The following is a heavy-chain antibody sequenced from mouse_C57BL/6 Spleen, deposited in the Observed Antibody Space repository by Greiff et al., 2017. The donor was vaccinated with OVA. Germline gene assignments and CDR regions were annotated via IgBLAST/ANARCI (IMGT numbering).Heavy chain of an antibody. Sequence: EVQLQQSGPELVKPGASVKISCKASGYTFTDYYMNWVKQSHGKSLEWIGDINPNNGGTSYNQKFKGKATLTVDKSSSTAYMELRSLTSEDSAVYYCAGDYRAWFADWGQGTLVTVSA. CDR2: INPNNGGT. CDR3: AGDYRAWFAD. D-gene: IGHD2-4*01. V-gene: IGHV1-26*01. CDR1: GYTFTDYY. J-gene: IGHJ3*01.